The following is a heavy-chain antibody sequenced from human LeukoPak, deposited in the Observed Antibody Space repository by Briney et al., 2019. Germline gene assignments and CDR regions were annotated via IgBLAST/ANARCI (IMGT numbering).Heavy chain of an antibody. J-gene: IGHJ4*02. CDR2: IYYSGST. CDR3: ARDRRCSSTSCPPDY. Sequence: SETLSLTCTVSGGSIGSYYWSWIRQPPGKGLEWIGYIYYSGSTNYNPSLKSRVTISVDTSKNQFSLKLSSVTAADTAVYYCARDRRCSSTSCPPDYWGQGTLVTVSS. V-gene: IGHV4-59*01. CDR1: GGSIGSYY. D-gene: IGHD2-2*01.